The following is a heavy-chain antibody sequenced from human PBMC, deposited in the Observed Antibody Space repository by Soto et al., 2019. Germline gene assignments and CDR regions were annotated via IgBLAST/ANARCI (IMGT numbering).Heavy chain of an antibody. Sequence: GGSLRLSCAASGFTFSSYAMSWVRQAPGKGLEWVSAISGSGGSTYYADSVKGRFTISRDNSKNTLYLQMNSLRAEDTAVYYCAKDLGIAVAGTDYYYGMDVWGQGTTVTVSS. V-gene: IGHV3-23*01. J-gene: IGHJ6*02. CDR3: AKDLGIAVAGTDYYYGMDV. D-gene: IGHD6-19*01. CDR2: ISGSGGST. CDR1: GFTFSSYA.